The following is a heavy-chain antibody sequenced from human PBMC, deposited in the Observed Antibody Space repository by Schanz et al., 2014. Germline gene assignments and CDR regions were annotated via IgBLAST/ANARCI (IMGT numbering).Heavy chain of an antibody. J-gene: IGHJ4*02. Sequence: EVQLVESGGGLVQPGGSLRLSCAASGFTFSSYWMSWVRQAPGEGLEWVANIKQDGSEKYYVDSVKGRFTISRDNAKKSLYLQMNSLRHEDTAVYYCAKYGGELGVSFEYWGQGTLVTVSS. CDR2: IKQDGSEK. CDR3: AKYGGELGVSFEY. CDR1: GFTFSSYW. D-gene: IGHD7-27*01. V-gene: IGHV3-7*01.